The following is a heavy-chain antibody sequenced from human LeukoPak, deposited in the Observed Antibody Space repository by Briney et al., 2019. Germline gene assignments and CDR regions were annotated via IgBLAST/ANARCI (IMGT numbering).Heavy chain of an antibody. CDR3: ARETGTTEPTFDY. J-gene: IGHJ4*02. Sequence: TGGSLRLSCAASGFTFSSYAMHWVRRAPGKGLEWVAVISYDGPNKNYADSVKGRFTISRDNSKNTLYLQMNSLRAEDTAVYYCARETGTTEPTFDYWGQGTLVTVSS. V-gene: IGHV3-30*04. CDR2: ISYDGPNK. CDR1: GFTFSSYA. D-gene: IGHD1/OR15-1a*01.